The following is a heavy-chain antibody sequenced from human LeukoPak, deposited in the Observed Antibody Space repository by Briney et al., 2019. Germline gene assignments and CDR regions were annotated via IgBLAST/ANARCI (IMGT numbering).Heavy chain of an antibody. CDR1: GCSFSSTDL. J-gene: IGHJ4*02. Sequence: PSETLSLTCGVSGCSFSSTDLLRFGRPPPRKRAEGSWVTNLQGSTNYNPSLMGRVAISVDMSENHISLQLPSVTAADTAVYYCARAGGPYRPLDYSGQGTLVTVSS. CDR2: TNLQGST. CDR3: ARAGGPYRPLDY. V-gene: IGHV4-4*02.